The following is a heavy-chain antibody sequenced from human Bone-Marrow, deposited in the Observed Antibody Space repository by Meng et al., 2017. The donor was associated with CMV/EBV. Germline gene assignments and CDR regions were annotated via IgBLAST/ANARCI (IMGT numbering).Heavy chain of an antibody. V-gene: IGHV4-34*01. D-gene: IGHD3-22*01. J-gene: IGHJ4*02. CDR2: IYYSGST. CDR1: GGSFSGYD. CDR3: ASPYSSGYYSNGVVY. Sequence: GSLRLSCFVYGGSFSGYDWSWIRQPPGKGLEWIGSIYYSGSTYYNPSLKSRVTISVDTSKNQFSLKLSSVTAADTAVYYCASPYSSGYYSNGVVYWGQGTLVTVSS.